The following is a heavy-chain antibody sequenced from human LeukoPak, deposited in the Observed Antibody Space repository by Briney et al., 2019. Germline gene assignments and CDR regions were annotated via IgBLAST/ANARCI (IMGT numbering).Heavy chain of an antibody. D-gene: IGHD6-19*01. J-gene: IGHJ5*02. V-gene: IGHV1-2*02. Sequence: GASVTVSCKASGYTFTLYYMHWVRQAPGQGLEWMGWINPNSGGTNYAQKFQGRVTMTRDTSISTAYMELSRLRSDDTAVYYCAREVPAIAVAGSGAEWFDPWGQGTLVTVSS. CDR3: AREVPAIAVAGSGAEWFDP. CDR1: GYTFTLYY. CDR2: INPNSGGT.